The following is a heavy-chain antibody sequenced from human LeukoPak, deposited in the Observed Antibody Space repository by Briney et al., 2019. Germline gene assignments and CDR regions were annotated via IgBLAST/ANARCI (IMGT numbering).Heavy chain of an antibody. CDR1: GFTFSSYG. Sequence: PGGSLRLSCAASGFTFSSYGMHWVRQAPGKGLEWVAVIWYDGSNKYYADSVKGRITISRGNSKNTLYLQMDSLRAEDTAVYYCAREIRSRRQLVPFDYWGQGTLVTVSS. D-gene: IGHD6-6*01. V-gene: IGHV3-33*01. J-gene: IGHJ4*02. CDR2: IWYDGSNK. CDR3: AREIRSRRQLVPFDY.